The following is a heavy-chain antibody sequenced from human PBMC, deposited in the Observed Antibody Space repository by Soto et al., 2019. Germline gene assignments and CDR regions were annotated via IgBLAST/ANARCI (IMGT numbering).Heavy chain of an antibody. J-gene: IGHJ6*02. V-gene: IGHV5-10-1*01. Sequence: PGESLKISCQGSGYSFTSYWISWVRQMPGKGLEWMGRIDPSDSYTNYSPSFQGHVTISADKSISTAYLQWSSLKASDTTMYYCARQDIVVVVAATPRYYYGMDVWGQGTTVTVSS. CDR2: IDPSDSYT. CDR3: ARQDIVVVVAATPRYYYGMDV. CDR1: GYSFTSYW. D-gene: IGHD2-15*01.